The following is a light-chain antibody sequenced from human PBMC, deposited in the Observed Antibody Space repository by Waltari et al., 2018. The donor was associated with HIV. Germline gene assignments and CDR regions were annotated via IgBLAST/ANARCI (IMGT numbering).Light chain of an antibody. V-gene: IGLV2-23*02. CDR3: CSYAGSSTLNWV. J-gene: IGLJ3*02. Sequence: QSALTQPASVSGSPGQSITISCTGTSSDVGSYNLVSWYQRHPGKAPKLMIYEVSKRPSGVCKRVSGSRSGNTASLTISGLQAEDEADYYCCSYAGSSTLNWVFGGGTKLTVL. CDR2: EVS. CDR1: SSDVGSYNL.